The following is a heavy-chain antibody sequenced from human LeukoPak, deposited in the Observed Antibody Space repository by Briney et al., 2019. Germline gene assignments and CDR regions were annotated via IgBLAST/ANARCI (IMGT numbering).Heavy chain of an antibody. D-gene: IGHD3-22*01. CDR3: ARGMGYYDSSGYYFSFDY. J-gene: IGHJ4*02. V-gene: IGHV7-4-1*02. Sequence: ASVKVSCKTSGYTFTSYDINWVRQAPGQGLEWMGWINTNAGNPTYAQGFTGRFVFSLDTSVSTAYLQISSLKAEDTAVYYCARGMGYYDSSGYYFSFDYWGQGTLVTVSS. CDR1: GYTFTSYD. CDR2: INTNAGNP.